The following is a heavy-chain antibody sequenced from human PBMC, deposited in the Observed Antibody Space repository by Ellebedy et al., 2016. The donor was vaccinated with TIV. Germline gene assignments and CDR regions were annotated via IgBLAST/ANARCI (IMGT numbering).Heavy chain of an antibody. J-gene: IGHJ3*02. CDR2: INAGNGNT. Sequence: AASVKVSCKASGYTFTSYAMHWVRQAPGQRLEWMGWINAGNGNTKYSQKFHGRGTITRDTSASTAYMELSSLRSEDSAVYYCARDSSIYAYAFDIWGQGTLVTVSS. V-gene: IGHV1-3*01. D-gene: IGHD2/OR15-2a*01. CDR1: GYTFTSYA. CDR3: ARDSSIYAYAFDI.